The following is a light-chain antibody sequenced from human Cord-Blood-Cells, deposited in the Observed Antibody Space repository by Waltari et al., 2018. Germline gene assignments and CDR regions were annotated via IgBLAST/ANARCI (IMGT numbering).Light chain of an antibody. CDR1: QSVSSY. CDR3: QPRSTWLT. V-gene: IGKV3-11*01. Sequence: ILLTQSPATLPLSPGERATLSCRASQSVSSYLACHQQKPGQAPRLLIYDASNSATAIPASFSGSESGADCTLTISCHEPGDFAVYDGQPRSTWLTFPG. CDR2: DAS. J-gene: IGKJ4*01.